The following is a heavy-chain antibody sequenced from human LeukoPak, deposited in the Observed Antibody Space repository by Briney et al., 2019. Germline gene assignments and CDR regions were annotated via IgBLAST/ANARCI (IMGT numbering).Heavy chain of an antibody. D-gene: IGHD5-18*01. J-gene: IGHJ4*02. CDR3: ARHIRGYSYGFDY. CDR1: GGSSSSSSYY. CDR2: IYYSGST. Sequence: PSETLSLTCSVSGGSSSSSSYYWGWIRQPPGKGLEWIGSIYYSGSTFYNPSLKSRVTISVDTSKNQFSLKLSSVTAEDTAVYYCARHIRGYSYGFDYWGQGTLVTVSS. V-gene: IGHV4-39*01.